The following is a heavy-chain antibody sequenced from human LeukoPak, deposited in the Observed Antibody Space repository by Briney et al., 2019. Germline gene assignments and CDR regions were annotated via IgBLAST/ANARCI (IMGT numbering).Heavy chain of an antibody. CDR3: AKDRIKHPAPFFDY. J-gene: IGHJ4*02. Sequence: GGSLRLSCAASGFTFSNYALSWVRQAPGKGREWVSAISGSGAGTYYAESVKGRFTISRDNSKNTLYLQMNRLRAEDTAVYYCAKDRIKHPAPFFDYWGQGSLVTVSS. CDR1: GFTFSNYA. D-gene: IGHD2/OR15-2a*01. V-gene: IGHV3-23*01. CDR2: ISGSGAGT.